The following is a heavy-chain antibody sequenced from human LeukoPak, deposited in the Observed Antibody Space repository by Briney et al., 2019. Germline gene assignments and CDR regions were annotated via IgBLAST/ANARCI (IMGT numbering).Heavy chain of an antibody. Sequence: ASVKVSCKASGYTFTSYYMRWVRQAPGQGLEWMGIINPSGGSTSYAQKFQGRVTMTRDTSTSTVYMELSSLRSEDTAVYYCARGLSDGDYGLYFDYWGQGTLVTVSS. CDR2: INPSGGST. V-gene: IGHV1-46*01. D-gene: IGHD4-17*01. J-gene: IGHJ4*02. CDR1: GYTFTSYY. CDR3: ARGLSDGDYGLYFDY.